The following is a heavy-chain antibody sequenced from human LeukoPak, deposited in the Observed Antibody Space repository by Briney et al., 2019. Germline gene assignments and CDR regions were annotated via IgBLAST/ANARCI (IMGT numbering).Heavy chain of an antibody. CDR1: GGSINGGDYY. D-gene: IGHD6-6*01. J-gene: IGHJ5*02. V-gene: IGHV4-30-4*08. CDR3: ARHFYSSSSYWFDP. Sequence: SETLSLTCTVSGGSINGGDYYWSWIRQPPGKGLEWIGYIWHSGTTYYNSSLMSRIIISVDMPKNQFSLKLSSVTAADTAVYYCARHFYSSSSYWFDPWGQGTLVTVSS. CDR2: IWHSGTT.